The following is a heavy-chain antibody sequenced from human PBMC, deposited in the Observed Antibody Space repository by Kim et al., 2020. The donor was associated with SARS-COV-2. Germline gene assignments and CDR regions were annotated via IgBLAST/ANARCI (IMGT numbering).Heavy chain of an antibody. V-gene: IGHV1-2*06. CDR3: ARGPPGYSSSWAHFDY. Sequence: ASVKVSCKASGYTFTGYYMHWVRQAPGQGLEWMGRINPNSGGTNYAQKFQGRVTMTRDTSISTAYMELSRLRSDDTAVYYCARGPPGYSSSWAHFDYWGQGTLVTVSS. D-gene: IGHD6-13*01. CDR2: INPNSGGT. J-gene: IGHJ4*02. CDR1: GYTFTGYY.